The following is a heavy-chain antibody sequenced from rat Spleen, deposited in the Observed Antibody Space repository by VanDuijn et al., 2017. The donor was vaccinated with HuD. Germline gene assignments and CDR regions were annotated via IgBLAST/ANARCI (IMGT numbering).Heavy chain of an antibody. CDR2: INKDSSTK. CDR3: ERRMRKLPGYNDY. Sequence: EVKLVESGGGLVQPGRSLKLSCAASGFNFNDYWMGWVRQAPGKGLEWIGEINKDSSTKNYTPSLKDKFTISRDTAQNTLYLQRSKLGSEETAINYCERRMRKLPGYNDYWGKGVMVTVSS. J-gene: IGHJ2*01. CDR1: GFNFNDYW. D-gene: IGHD1-4*01. V-gene: IGHV4-2*01.